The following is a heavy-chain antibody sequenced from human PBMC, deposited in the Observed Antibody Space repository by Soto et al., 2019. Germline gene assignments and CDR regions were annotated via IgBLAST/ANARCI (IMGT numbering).Heavy chain of an antibody. V-gene: IGHV1-18*01. J-gene: IGHJ5*02. CDR2: ISAYNGNT. Sequence: ASVKVSCKASGYTFTSYGISWVRQAPGQGLEWMGWISAYNGNTNYAQKLQGRVTMTTDTSTSTAYMELRSLRSDDTAVYYCARDYELRYFDWLLEAYNWFDPWGQGTLVTVSS. D-gene: IGHD3-9*01. CDR1: GYTFTSYG. CDR3: ARDYELRYFDWLLEAYNWFDP.